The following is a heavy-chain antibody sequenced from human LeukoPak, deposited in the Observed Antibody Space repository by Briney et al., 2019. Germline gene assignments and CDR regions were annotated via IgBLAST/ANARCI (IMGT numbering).Heavy chain of an antibody. V-gene: IGHV4-34*01. Sequence: SETLSLTCAVYGGSFSGYYWSWIRQPPGKGLEWIGIIYDSGSTYYNPSLRSRITISVDTSKNQFSLNLSSVTAADTAVYYCAIAEYGYNYYFDYWGQGSLVTVSS. CDR2: IYDSGST. CDR3: AIAEYGYNYYFDY. D-gene: IGHD5-24*01. CDR1: GGSFSGYY. J-gene: IGHJ4*02.